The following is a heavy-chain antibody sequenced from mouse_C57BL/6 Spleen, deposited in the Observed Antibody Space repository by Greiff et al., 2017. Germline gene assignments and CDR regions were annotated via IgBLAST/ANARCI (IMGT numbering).Heavy chain of an antibody. Sequence: VHVKQSGPELVKPGASVKIPCKASGYTFTDYNMDWVKQSHGKSLEWIGDINPNNGGTIYNQKFKGKATLTVDKSSSTAYMELRSLTSEDTAVYYCARIPSMITTLYYYAMDYWGQGTSVTVSS. CDR3: ARIPSMITTLYYYAMDY. CDR1: GYTFTDYN. J-gene: IGHJ4*01. D-gene: IGHD2-4*01. V-gene: IGHV1-18*01. CDR2: INPNNGGT.